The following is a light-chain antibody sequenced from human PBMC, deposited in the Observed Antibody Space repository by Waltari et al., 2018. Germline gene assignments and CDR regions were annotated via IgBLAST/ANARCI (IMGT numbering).Light chain of an antibody. CDR1: QSVSYSSNNRDY. CDR3: QQYYSNFFT. V-gene: IGKV4-1*01. Sequence: DIVLTQSPDSLAVSLGERATINCKSSQSVSYSSNNRDYLAWYQQKPGHPPKLLIYWASTRESGVPDRFSGSGSGTDFTLTISSLQAEDVAVYYCQQYYSNFFTFGPGTKVDIK. J-gene: IGKJ3*01. CDR2: WAS.